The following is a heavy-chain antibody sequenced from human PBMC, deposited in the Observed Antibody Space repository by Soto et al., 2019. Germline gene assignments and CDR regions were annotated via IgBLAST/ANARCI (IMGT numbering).Heavy chain of an antibody. D-gene: IGHD3-16*01. J-gene: IGHJ4*02. V-gene: IGHV4-61*01. CDR2: AYYSGST. Sequence: PSETLSLTCTFSVGSVSSGSYFWSWIRQPPGKGLEWIGYAYYSGSTKYNPSLKSRVTTSVDTSNNQFSLKLTSVTAADTAVYYCARDPHYGWGSFEYWRQGILVSVSS. CDR1: VGSVSSGSYF. CDR3: ARDPHYGWGSFEY.